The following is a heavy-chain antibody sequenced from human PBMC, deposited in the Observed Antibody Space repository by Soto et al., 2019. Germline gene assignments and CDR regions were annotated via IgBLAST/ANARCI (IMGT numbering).Heavy chain of an antibody. Sequence: ASVKVSCKASGYTFTSYAMHWVRQAPGQRLEWMGWINAGNGNTKYSQKFQGRVTITRDTSASTAYMELSSLRSEDTAVYYCARDPGYCSGGSCYSVYYYYYMDVWGKGTTVTVS. D-gene: IGHD2-15*01. CDR1: GYTFTSYA. V-gene: IGHV1-3*01. CDR3: ARDPGYCSGGSCYSVYYYYYMDV. CDR2: INAGNGNT. J-gene: IGHJ6*03.